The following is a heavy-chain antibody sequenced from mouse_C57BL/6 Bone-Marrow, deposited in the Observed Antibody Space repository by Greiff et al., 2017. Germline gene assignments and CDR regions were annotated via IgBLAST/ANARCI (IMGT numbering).Heavy chain of an antibody. J-gene: IGHJ3*01. CDR3: ARCGYYEGWFAY. Sequence: EVQLQQSGPELVKPGASVKIPCKASGYTFTDYNMDWVKQSHGKSLEWIGDINPSNGGTIYNQKFKGKATLTVDKSSSTAYMELRSLTSEDTAVYYCARCGYYEGWFAYWGQGTLVTVSA. D-gene: IGHD2-3*01. V-gene: IGHV1-18*01. CDR2: INPSNGGT. CDR1: GYTFTDYN.